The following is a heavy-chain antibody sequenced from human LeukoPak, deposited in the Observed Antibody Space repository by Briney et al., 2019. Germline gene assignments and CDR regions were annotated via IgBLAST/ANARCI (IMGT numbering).Heavy chain of an antibody. D-gene: IGHD1-26*01. CDR3: ARVSGSYGDSAY. V-gene: IGHV3-48*02. Sequence: GGSLKLSCVASGFTFSSYSMTWVRQAPGKGPEWVSYISSSSSIIHYADSVKGRFTISRDNAKNSLYLQMNSLRDEDTALYYCARVSGSYGDSAYWGQGTLVTVSS. J-gene: IGHJ4*02. CDR1: GFTFSSYS. CDR2: ISSSSSII.